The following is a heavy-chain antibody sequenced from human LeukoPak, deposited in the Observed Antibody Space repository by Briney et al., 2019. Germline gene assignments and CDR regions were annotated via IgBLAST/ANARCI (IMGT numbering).Heavy chain of an antibody. CDR1: GFTFSSYG. CDR2: IRYDGSNK. J-gene: IGHJ4*02. D-gene: IGHD6-13*01. CDR3: AKEAYSSSWYLDY. V-gene: IGHV3-30*02. Sequence: GGSLRLSCAASGFTFSSYGMHWVRQAPGKGLEWVAFIRYDGSNKYYADSVKGRFTISRDNSKNTLYLQMNSLRAEDTAVYYCAKEAYSSSWYLDYWGQGTLVTVSP.